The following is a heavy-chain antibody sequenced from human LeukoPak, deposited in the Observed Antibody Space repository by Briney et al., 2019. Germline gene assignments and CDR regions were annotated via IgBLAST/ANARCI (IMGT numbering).Heavy chain of an antibody. CDR2: INWNGGST. CDR3: VRDRGISFYFDY. V-gene: IGHV3-20*04. D-gene: IGHD3-16*02. J-gene: IGHJ4*02. CDR1: GFTFDDYG. Sequence: PGGSLRLSCAASGFTFDDYGMSWVRQAPGKGLEWVSGINWNGGSTGYADSVKGRFTISRDNAKNSLYLQMNSLRSEDTAVYYCVRDRGISFYFDYWGQGTLVTVSS.